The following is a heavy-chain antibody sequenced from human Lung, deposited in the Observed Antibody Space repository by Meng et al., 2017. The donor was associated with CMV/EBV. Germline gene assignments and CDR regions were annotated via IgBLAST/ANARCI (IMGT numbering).Heavy chain of an antibody. V-gene: IGHV4-4*02. CDR3: LRRSGGSV. J-gene: IGHJ1*01. CDR2: IYHSGST. CDR1: CCPPRQSNW. Sequence: QPKDSGPGLVKPSCALPPTCGVSCCPPRQSNWWSWGPQPPRKGLELIGEIYHSGSTNYHPSLKSRVSMSINKSKNQFSLKLTSVTAADTAVYHCLRRSGGSVWGQGTLVTVSS. D-gene: IGHD3-10*01.